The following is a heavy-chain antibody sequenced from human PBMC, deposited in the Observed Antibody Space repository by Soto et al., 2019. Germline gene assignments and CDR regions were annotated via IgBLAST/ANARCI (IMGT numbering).Heavy chain of an antibody. V-gene: IGHV3-48*02. CDR1: GFSLANYP. Sequence: PGGSLRLSCVDSGFSLANYPMNWVRQTPGKGPEWISYSSPRGDTIYYADSVEGRFSISRDNARNSLSLHMSSLRDEDSALYYCAKGPHTNVGWPYNFESWGQGVPVTVSS. CDR2: SSPRGDTI. CDR3: AKGPHTNVGWPYNFES. D-gene: IGHD3-9*01. J-gene: IGHJ4*02.